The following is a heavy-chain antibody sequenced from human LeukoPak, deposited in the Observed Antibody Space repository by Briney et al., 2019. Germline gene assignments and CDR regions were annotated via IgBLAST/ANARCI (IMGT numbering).Heavy chain of an antibody. CDR2: IYPGDSDT. CDR1: GYSFTSYW. CDR3: ARGLAAAAEIPLDAFDI. V-gene: IGHV5-51*01. D-gene: IGHD6-13*01. J-gene: IGHJ3*02. Sequence: GESLKISCKGSGYSFTSYWIGWVRQMRGKGLEWMGIIYPGDSDTRYSPSFQGQVTISADKSISTAYLQWSSLKASDTAMYYCARGLAAAAEIPLDAFDIWGQGTMVTVSS.